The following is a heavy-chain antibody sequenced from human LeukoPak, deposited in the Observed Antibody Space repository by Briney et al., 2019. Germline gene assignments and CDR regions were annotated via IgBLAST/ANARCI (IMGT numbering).Heavy chain of an antibody. CDR3: AKGRYYGSGSYLNPLDY. D-gene: IGHD3-10*01. V-gene: IGHV3-23*01. CDR1: GFTFSSYV. CDR2: ISVSGDIT. Sequence: GGSLRLSCAASGFTFSSYVMSWVRQAPGKGLEWFSLISVSGDITNYADSVNGRFTISRDNSKKPLYLQLNSLRAEYTAVYSCAKGRYYGSGSYLNPLDYWGQGTLVTVSS. J-gene: IGHJ4*02.